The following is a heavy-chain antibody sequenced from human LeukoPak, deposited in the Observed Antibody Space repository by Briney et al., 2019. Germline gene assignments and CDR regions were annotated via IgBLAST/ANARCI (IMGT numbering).Heavy chain of an antibody. J-gene: IGHJ4*02. CDR1: GFTFSSYE. Sequence: GGSLRLSCAASGFTFSSYEMNWVRQAPGKGLEWVSYISSSGSTIYYADSVKGRFTISRDNSKNTLYLQMNSLRAEDTAVYYCARENYYDSSGYLDWGQGTLVTVSS. V-gene: IGHV3-48*03. D-gene: IGHD3-22*01. CDR2: ISSSGSTI. CDR3: ARENYYDSSGYLD.